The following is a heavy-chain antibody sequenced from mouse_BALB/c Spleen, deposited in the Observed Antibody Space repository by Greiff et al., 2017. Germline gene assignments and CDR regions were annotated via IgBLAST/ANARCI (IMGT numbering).Heavy chain of an antibody. CDR3: ARSGDYDYFDY. CDR2: ISSGSSTI. J-gene: IGHJ2*01. V-gene: IGHV5-17*02. Sequence: EVKLVESGGGLVQPGGSRKLSCAASGFTFSSFGMHWVRQAPEKGLEWVAYISSGSSTIYYADTVKGRFTISRDNPKNTLFLQMTSLRSEDTAMYYCARSGDYDYFDYWGQGTTLTVSS. CDR1: GFTFSSFG. D-gene: IGHD2-4*01.